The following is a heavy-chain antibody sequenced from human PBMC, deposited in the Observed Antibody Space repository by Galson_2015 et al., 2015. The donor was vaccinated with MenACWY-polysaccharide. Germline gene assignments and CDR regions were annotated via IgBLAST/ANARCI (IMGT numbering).Heavy chain of an antibody. J-gene: IGHJ5*02. D-gene: IGHD2-15*01. CDR3: AREPTFSDGNFGCFDP. V-gene: IGHV4-61*01. Sequence: SETLSLTCTVSGASVTSATYYWSWLRQSPGKGLEWIGYMSYSGRANENPSLGSRVAISIDTSKNQFSLRLTSVTAADTAIYYCAREPTFSDGNFGCFDPWGQGTLVTVSS. CDR2: MSYSGRA. CDR1: GASVTSATYY.